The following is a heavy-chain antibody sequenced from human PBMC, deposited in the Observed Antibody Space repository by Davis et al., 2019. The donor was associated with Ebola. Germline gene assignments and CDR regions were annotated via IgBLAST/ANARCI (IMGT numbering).Heavy chain of an antibody. Sequence: MPSETLSLTCAVYGGSFSGYYWSWIRQPPGKGLEWIGEINHSGSTNYNPSLKSRVTISVDTYKNQFSLKLSSVTAADTAVYYCARVRRGGLWLRGYFDYWGQGTLVTVSS. V-gene: IGHV4-34*01. D-gene: IGHD5-18*01. CDR2: INHSGST. CDR3: ARVRRGGLWLRGYFDY. J-gene: IGHJ4*02. CDR1: GGSFSGYY.